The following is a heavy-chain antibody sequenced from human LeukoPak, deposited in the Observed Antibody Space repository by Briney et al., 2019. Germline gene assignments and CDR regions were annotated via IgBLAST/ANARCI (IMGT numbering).Heavy chain of an antibody. CDR2: ISYDGSNK. CDR1: GFTFSSYA. CDR3: ARDLKLGYCSGGSCYSGPFDY. V-gene: IGHV3-30*04. J-gene: IGHJ4*02. D-gene: IGHD2-15*01. Sequence: GGSLRLSCAASGFTFSSYAMHWVRQAPGKGLEWAAVISYDGSNKYYADSVKGRFTISRDNSKNTLYLQMNSLRAEDTAVYYCARDLKLGYCSGGSCYSGPFDYWGQGTLVTVSS.